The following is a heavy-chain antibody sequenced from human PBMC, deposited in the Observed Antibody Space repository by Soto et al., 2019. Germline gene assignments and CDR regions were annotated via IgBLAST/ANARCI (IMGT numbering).Heavy chain of an antibody. D-gene: IGHD3-9*01. J-gene: IGHJ4*02. V-gene: IGHV3-64D*06. CDR3: VKLTDY. CDR2: ISPNGGIT. CDR1: GFTFSNYD. Sequence: LRLSCSASGFTFSNYDVHWVRQAPGKALEFVAGISPNGGITYYADSVKGRSTISRDNSKNTLYLQMSSLRPDDTAVYYCVKLTDYWGQGTLVTVSS.